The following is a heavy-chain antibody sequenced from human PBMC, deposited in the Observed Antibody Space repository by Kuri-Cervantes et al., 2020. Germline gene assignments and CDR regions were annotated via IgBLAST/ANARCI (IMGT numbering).Heavy chain of an antibody. CDR2: ISAYNGNT. CDR1: GYTFTSYG. CDR3: AKVAQAYSDY. Sequence: ASVKVSCKASGYTFTSYGISWVRQAPGQGLEWMGWISAYNGNTNYAQKLQGRVTMTRDTSISTAYMELTSLTSDDTAVYYCAKVAQAYSDYWGQGTLVTVSS. J-gene: IGHJ4*02. V-gene: IGHV1-18*01.